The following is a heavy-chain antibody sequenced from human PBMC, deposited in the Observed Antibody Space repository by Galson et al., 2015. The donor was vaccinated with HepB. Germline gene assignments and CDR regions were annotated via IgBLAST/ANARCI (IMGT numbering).Heavy chain of an antibody. V-gene: IGHV4-39*01. CDR1: GGSISSSGYC. CDR3: AIAGIAARLGRGWFDP. Sequence: SETLSLTCSVSGGSISSSGYCWGWIRQPPGKGLEWIGSVSYSGSIYYNPSLKSRVTLSVDTSKNEFSLKLSSVAAADTAVYYCAIAGIAARLGRGWFDPWGQGTLVTVSS. J-gene: IGHJ5*02. CDR2: VSYSGSI. D-gene: IGHD6-6*01.